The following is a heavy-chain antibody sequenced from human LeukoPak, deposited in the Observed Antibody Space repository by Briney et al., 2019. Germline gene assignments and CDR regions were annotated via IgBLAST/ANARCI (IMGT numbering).Heavy chain of an antibody. V-gene: IGHV1-2*02. CDR3: AREMATTRDAFDI. CDR2: INPNSGGT. CDR1: GYTFTGYY. D-gene: IGHD5-24*01. Sequence: GAPVKVSCKASGYTFTGYYMHWVRQAPGQGLEWMGWINPNSGGTNYAQKFQGRVTMTRDTSTSTAYMELSRLRSDDTAVYYCAREMATTRDAFDIWGQGTMVTVSS. J-gene: IGHJ3*02.